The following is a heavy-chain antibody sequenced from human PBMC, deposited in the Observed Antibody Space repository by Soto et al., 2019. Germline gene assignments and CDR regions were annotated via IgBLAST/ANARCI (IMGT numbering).Heavy chain of an antibody. CDR2: INTNTGGT. CDR1: GYTFTGYY. CDR3: ARSNAPTVTMPYSDY. J-gene: IGHJ4*02. Sequence: QVQLVQSRAEVKKPGASVKVSCKASGYTFTGYYMHWLRQAPGQGLQWMAWINTNTGGTNYAQRSQGWVTVTRDTSISTAYMELRNLKSDDTAVYYCARSNAPTVTMPYSDYRGQGTLVTVSS. V-gene: IGHV1-2*04. D-gene: IGHD4-17*01.